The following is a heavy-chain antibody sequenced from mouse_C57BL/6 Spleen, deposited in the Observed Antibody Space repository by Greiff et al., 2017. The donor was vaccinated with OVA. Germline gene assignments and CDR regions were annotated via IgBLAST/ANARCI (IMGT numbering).Heavy chain of an antibody. J-gene: IGHJ1*03. D-gene: IGHD4-1*01. Sequence: VKLLESGPELVKPGASVKISCKASGYAFSSSWMNWVKQRPGKGLEWIGRIYPGAGDTNYNGKFKGKATLTADKSSSKANMQLSSLTSEDSAVYFCARSKLGYWDFDVWGTGTTVTVSS. CDR3: ARSKLGYWDFDV. V-gene: IGHV1-82*01. CDR2: IYPGAGDT. CDR1: GYAFSSSW.